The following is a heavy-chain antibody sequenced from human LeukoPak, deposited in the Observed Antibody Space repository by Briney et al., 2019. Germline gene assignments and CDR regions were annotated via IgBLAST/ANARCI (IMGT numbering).Heavy chain of an antibody. V-gene: IGHV3-73*01. J-gene: IGHJ4*02. Sequence: GGSLRLSCAASGFTFSGSAMHWLRQASGKGLEGVGRIRSKANSYATAYAASVKGRFTISRDDSENTAYLQINSLKTEDTAVYYCTRGWEPAYYFDYWGQGTLVTVSS. CDR3: TRGWEPAYYFDY. CDR1: GFTFSGSA. D-gene: IGHD1-26*01. CDR2: IRSKANSYAT.